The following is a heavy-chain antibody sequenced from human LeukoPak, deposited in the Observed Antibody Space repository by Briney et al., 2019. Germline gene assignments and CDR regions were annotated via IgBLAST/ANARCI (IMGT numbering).Heavy chain of an antibody. D-gene: IGHD2-15*01. CDR1: GGSISSGGYY. J-gene: IGHJ6*02. CDR2: IYYSGST. Sequence: SETLSLTCTVSGGSISSGGYYWTWIRQHPGKGLEWIGYIYYSGSTYYNPSLKSRVAISVDASKKQFSLKLSSVTAADTAVYYCARGLVVVVAAPLYYGMDVWGQGTTVTVSS. V-gene: IGHV4-31*03. CDR3: ARGLVVVVAAPLYYGMDV.